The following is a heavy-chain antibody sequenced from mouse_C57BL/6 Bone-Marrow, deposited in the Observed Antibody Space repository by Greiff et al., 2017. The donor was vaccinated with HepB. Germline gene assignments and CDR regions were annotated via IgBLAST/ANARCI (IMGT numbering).Heavy chain of an antibody. CDR2: IHPNSGST. Sequence: QVQLQQPGAELVKPGASVKLSCKASGYTFTSYWMHWVKQRPGQGLEWIGMIHPNSGSTNYNEKFKSKATLTVGKSSSTAYMQLSSLTSEDSAVYYCASLVTTDYFDYWGQGTTLTVSS. CDR3: ASLVTTDYFDY. D-gene: IGHD2-2*01. J-gene: IGHJ2*01. V-gene: IGHV1-64*01. CDR1: GYTFTSYW.